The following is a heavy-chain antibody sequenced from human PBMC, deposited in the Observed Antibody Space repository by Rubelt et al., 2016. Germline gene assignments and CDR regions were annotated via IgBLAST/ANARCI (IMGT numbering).Heavy chain of an antibody. CDR1: GGTFSSYA. J-gene: IGHJ6*02. D-gene: IGHD3-9*01. CDR2: IIPIFGTA. CDR3: ACPPYDILTGYDYYYGMDV. Sequence: QVQLVQSGAEVKKPGSSVKVSCKASGGTFSSYAISWVRQAPGQGLEWMGGIIPIFGTANYAQKFQGRVTITADKSTSTANMELSSLRAEDTAVYYWACPPYDILTGYDYYYGMDVWGQGTTVTVSS. V-gene: IGHV1-69*06.